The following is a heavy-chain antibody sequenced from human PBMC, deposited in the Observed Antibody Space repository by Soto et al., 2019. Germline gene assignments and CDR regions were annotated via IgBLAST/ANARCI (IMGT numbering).Heavy chain of an antibody. J-gene: IGHJ6*02. CDR2: VSPIGTP. CDR3: AIHRGSYGMDV. D-gene: IGHD5-18*01. V-gene: IGHV4-31*03. Sequence: QVQLQESGPGLVKPSQTLSLTCSVSGDSISGGYYWSWIRQHPGKGLEWIGYVSPIGTPYYSPSLSSRVSISMHTSKNQLSLELMSVSAADTAVYYCAIHRGSYGMDVWAKVPRSPSP. CDR1: GDSISGGYY.